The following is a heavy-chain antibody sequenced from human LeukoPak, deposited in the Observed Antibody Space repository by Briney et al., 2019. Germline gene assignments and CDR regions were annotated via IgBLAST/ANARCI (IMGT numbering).Heavy chain of an antibody. Sequence: AGGSLRLSCAASGFTFSSYSINWVRQAPGKGLEWVSSISSSSSYIYYADSVKGRFTISRDNAKNSLYLQMNSLRAEDTAVYYCARDLLVVPAATAFDYWGQGTLVTVSS. CDR1: GFTFSSYS. D-gene: IGHD2-2*01. CDR2: ISSSSSYI. CDR3: ARDLLVVPAATAFDY. V-gene: IGHV3-21*01. J-gene: IGHJ4*02.